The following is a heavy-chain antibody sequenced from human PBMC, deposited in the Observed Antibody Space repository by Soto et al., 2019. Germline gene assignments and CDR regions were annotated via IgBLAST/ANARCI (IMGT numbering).Heavy chain of an antibody. J-gene: IGHJ4*02. D-gene: IGHD6-13*01. V-gene: IGHV3-33*01. Sequence: QVQLVESGGGVVQPGRSLRLSCAASGFTFSSYGMHWVRQAPGKGLEWVAVIWYDGSNKYDADSVKGRFTISRDNSKNKLYLQMNILRAEDTAVYYCARWCIAAGDYWGQGTLVTVSS. CDR1: GFTFSSYG. CDR3: ARWCIAAGDY. CDR2: IWYDGSNK.